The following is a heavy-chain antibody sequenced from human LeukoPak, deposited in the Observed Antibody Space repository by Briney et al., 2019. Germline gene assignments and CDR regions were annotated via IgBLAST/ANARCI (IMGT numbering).Heavy chain of an antibody. CDR1: GYTFTGYY. CDR3: ARVSVVVADNDGAFDI. Sequence: ASVKVSCKASGYTFTGYYMHWVRQAPGQGLEWMGWINPNSGGTNYAQKFQGRVTMTRDTSISTAYMELSRLRSDDTAVYYCARVSVVVADNDGAFDIWGQGTMVTVSS. V-gene: IGHV1-2*02. J-gene: IGHJ3*02. CDR2: INPNSGGT. D-gene: IGHD2-15*01.